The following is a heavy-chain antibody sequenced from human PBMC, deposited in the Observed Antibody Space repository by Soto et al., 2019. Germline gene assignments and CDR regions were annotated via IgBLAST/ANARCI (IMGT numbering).Heavy chain of an antibody. J-gene: IGHJ6*02. V-gene: IGHV1-18*01. Sequence: ASVKVSCKASGYTFTSYGISWVRQAPGQGLEWMGWISVDSGNTNYAQKLQERVTITTDMSTSTAYMELSSLRSEDTAVYYCAADPYDSSGYTPYYYYYGMDVWGQGTTVTVSS. D-gene: IGHD3-22*01. CDR2: ISVDSGNT. CDR3: AADPYDSSGYTPYYYYYGMDV. CDR1: GYTFTSYG.